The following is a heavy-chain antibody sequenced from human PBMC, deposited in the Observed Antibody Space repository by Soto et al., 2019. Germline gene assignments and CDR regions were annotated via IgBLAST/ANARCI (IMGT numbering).Heavy chain of an antibody. Sequence: SETLSLTCTVSGASIRSTDYYWSWIRQAPGKGLEWIGYVYYTGSTYYNPSLMSRLTTSVDTSKNQFSLKLTSVTAAETAVYYCVRTAREGAVAPHWFDRWGQGTQVTVSS. CDR3: VRTAREGAVAPHWFDR. CDR1: GASIRSTDYY. V-gene: IGHV4-30-4*01. J-gene: IGHJ5*02. CDR2: VYYTGST. D-gene: IGHD2-21*02.